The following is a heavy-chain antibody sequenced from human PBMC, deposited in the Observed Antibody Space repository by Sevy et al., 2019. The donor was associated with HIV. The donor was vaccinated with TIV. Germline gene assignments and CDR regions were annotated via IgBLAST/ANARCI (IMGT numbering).Heavy chain of an antibody. V-gene: IGHV1-69*13. Sequence: ASVKVSCKASGGTFSSYAISWVRQAPGQGLEWMGGIIPIFGTANYAQKFQGRVTITADESTSTAYMELSSLRSEDTAVYYCARGSKSIAARLDYYYYGMDVWGQGITVTVSS. CDR1: GGTFSSYA. D-gene: IGHD6-6*01. CDR3: ARGSKSIAARLDYYYYGMDV. CDR2: IIPIFGTA. J-gene: IGHJ6*02.